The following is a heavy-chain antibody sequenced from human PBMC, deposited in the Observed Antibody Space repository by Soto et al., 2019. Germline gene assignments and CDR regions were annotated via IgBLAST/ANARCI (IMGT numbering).Heavy chain of an antibody. Sequence: GGSLRLSCAASGFTFSSYSMNWVRQAPGKGLEWVSSISSSSSYIYYADSVKGRFTISRDNAKNSLYLQMNSLRAEDTAVYYCASSLISPRGHVVDYWGQGTLVTVSS. CDR1: GFTFSSYS. V-gene: IGHV3-21*01. D-gene: IGHD3-10*01. CDR2: ISSSSSYI. J-gene: IGHJ4*02. CDR3: ASSLISPRGHVVDY.